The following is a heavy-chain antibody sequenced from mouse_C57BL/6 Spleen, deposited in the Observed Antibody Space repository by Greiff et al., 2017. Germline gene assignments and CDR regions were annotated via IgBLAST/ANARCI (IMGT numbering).Heavy chain of an antibody. CDR1: GSTFTSYW. CDR2: IDPNSGGT. CDR3: ARGRDSSVGGYAMDY. Sequence: QVQLQQPGAELVKPGASVKLSCKASGSTFTSYWMHWVKQRPGRGLEWIGRIDPNSGGTKYNEKFKSKATLTVDKPSSTAYMQLRSLPSEDSAVYYCARGRDSSVGGYAMDYWGQGTSVTVSS. V-gene: IGHV1-72*01. J-gene: IGHJ4*01. D-gene: IGHD3-2*02.